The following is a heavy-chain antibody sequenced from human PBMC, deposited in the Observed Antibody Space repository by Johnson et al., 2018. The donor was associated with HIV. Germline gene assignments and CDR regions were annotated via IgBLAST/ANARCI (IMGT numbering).Heavy chain of an antibody. CDR3: ARDSTPWGGDYVDYTFDI. Sequence: VQLVESGGGLVQPGGSLRLSCAASGFTFSTYWMNWVRQAPGKGLVWVSRLNSDGSRTDYADSVKGRFTISRDNAKKSLYLQMNSLRSEDTALYYCARDSTPWGGDYVDYTFDIWGQGTMVTVSS. CDR2: LNSDGSRT. J-gene: IGHJ3*02. D-gene: IGHD4-17*01. V-gene: IGHV3-74*01. CDR1: GFTFSTYW.